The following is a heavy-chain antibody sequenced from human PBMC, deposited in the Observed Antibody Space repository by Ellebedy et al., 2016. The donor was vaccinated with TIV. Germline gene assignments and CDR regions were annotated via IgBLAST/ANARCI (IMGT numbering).Heavy chain of an antibody. V-gene: IGHV1-2*02. CDR3: ARDQRSRRSY. CDR2: IDPKSGAT. J-gene: IGHJ4*01. D-gene: IGHD6-13*01. Sequence: AASVKVSCKSFGYSFPDYSMHWVRQSPGQRLEWLGCIDPKSGATHFAQKFQGRVTLTSDTSISTVHMELGGLTSDDTAVYYCARDQRSRRSYWGHGTLVTVSS. CDR1: GYSFPDYS.